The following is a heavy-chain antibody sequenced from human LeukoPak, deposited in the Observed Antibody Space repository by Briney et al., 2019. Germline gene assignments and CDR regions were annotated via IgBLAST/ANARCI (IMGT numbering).Heavy chain of an antibody. Sequence: PSETLSLTCAVSGGSISSSSSICWTWVRQPPGKGLEWVAVISYDGSNKYYADSVKGRFTISRDNSKNTLYLQMNSLRTEGTAVYYCARGDSSWDYFDYWGQGTLVTVSS. D-gene: IGHD6-13*01. CDR3: ARGDSSWDYFDY. CDR2: ISYDGSNK. CDR1: GGSISSSSSI. J-gene: IGHJ4*02. V-gene: IGHV3-30-3*01.